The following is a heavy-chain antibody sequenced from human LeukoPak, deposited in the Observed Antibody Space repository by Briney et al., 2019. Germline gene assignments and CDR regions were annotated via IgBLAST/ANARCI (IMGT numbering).Heavy chain of an antibody. D-gene: IGHD1-26*01. CDR2: TNSDGSRI. Sequence: WGSLRLSCAASGFTFSTSWMHWVRQAPGKGLVWVSRTNSDGSRINYADSVKGRFTIYRDNAENTLYLQMNSLRAEDTAVYYCSRALGSSPDSWGQGTLVTVSS. CDR3: SRALGSSPDS. V-gene: IGHV3-74*01. CDR1: GFTFSTSW. J-gene: IGHJ4*02.